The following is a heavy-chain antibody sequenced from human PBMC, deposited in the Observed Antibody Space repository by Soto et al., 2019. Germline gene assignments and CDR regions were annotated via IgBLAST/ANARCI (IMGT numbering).Heavy chain of an antibody. CDR2: IWYDGSNK. CDR1: GFTFSSYG. V-gene: IGHV3-33*01. Sequence: GGSLRLSCAASGFTFSSYGMHWVRQAPGKGLEWVAVIWYDGSNKYYADSVKGRFTISRDNSKNTLYLQMNSLRAEDTAVYYCAREGYGEPYYFDYWGQGTLVTVSS. D-gene: IGHD4-17*01. J-gene: IGHJ4*02. CDR3: AREGYGEPYYFDY.